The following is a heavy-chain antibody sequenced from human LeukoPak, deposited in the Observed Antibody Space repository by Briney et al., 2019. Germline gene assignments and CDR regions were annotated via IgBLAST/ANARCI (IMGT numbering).Heavy chain of an antibody. V-gene: IGHV3-33*01. CDR3: TRDAYYYDSSGWGASYYGMDV. Sequence: GGSLRLSCAASGFTFRSYGMPWVRQAPGKGLEWVAVIWYDGSNKYYADSVKGRFTISRDNSKNTLYLQMNSLRAEDTAVYYCTRDAYYYDSSGWGASYYGMDVWGQGTTVTVSS. J-gene: IGHJ6*02. D-gene: IGHD3-22*01. CDR1: GFTFRSYG. CDR2: IWYDGSNK.